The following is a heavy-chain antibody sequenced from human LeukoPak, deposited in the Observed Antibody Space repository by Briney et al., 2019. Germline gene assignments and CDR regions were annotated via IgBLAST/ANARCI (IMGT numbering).Heavy chain of an antibody. J-gene: IGHJ5*02. CDR2: INHSGST. V-gene: IGHV4-34*01. CDR3: ARNVGHCSSTSCPSS. D-gene: IGHD2-2*01. Sequence: SETLSLTCAVYGGSFSGYYWSWIRQPPGKGLEWIGEINHSGSTNYNPSLKSRVTISVDTSKNQFSLKLSSVTAADTAVYYCARNVGHCSSTSCPSSWGQGTLVTVSS. CDR1: GGSFSGYY.